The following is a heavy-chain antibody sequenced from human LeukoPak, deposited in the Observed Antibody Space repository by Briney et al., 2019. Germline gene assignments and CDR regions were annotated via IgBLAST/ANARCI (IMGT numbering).Heavy chain of an antibody. J-gene: IGHJ3*02. CDR2: IYYRGST. D-gene: IGHD5-12*01. CDR3: ARDRYSGYDGFGAFDI. V-gene: IGHV4-59*01. CDR1: GGSISSYY. Sequence: KASETLSLTCTVSGGSISSYYWSWIRQPPGKGLEWIGYIYYRGSTNYNPSLESRVTISVDTSKNRFSLKLSSVTAADTAVYYCARDRYSGYDGFGAFDIWGQGTMVTVSS.